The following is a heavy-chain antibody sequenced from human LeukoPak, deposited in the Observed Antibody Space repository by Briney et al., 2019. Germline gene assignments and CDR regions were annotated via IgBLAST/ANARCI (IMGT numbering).Heavy chain of an antibody. V-gene: IGHV4-59*01. J-gene: IGHJ6*02. CDR2: IYYSGST. Sequence: PSETLSLTCTVSSGSISSYYWSWIRQPPGKGLEWIGYIYYSGSTNYNPSLKSRVTISVDTSKNQFSLNLSSVTAADTAIYYCARDRSPEGYYDSSHWDYYHGMDVWGQGTTVTVSS. CDR1: SGSISSYY. CDR3: ARDRSPEGYYDSSHWDYYHGMDV. D-gene: IGHD3-22*01.